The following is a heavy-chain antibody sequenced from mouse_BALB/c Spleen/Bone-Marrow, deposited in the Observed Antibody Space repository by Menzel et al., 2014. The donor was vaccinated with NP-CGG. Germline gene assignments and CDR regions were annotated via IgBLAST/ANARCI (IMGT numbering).Heavy chain of an antibody. V-gene: IGHV14-1*02. CDR3: ARGREAMDY. Sequence: EVKLVESGAELVRPGALVKLSRKASGFNIKDYYMHWVKQRPEQGLEWIGWIDPENGNTIYDPKFQGKASITADTSSNTAYLQLSSLTSEDTAVYYCARGREAMDYWGQGTSVTVSS. CDR2: IDPENGNT. J-gene: IGHJ4*01. CDR1: GFNIKDYY.